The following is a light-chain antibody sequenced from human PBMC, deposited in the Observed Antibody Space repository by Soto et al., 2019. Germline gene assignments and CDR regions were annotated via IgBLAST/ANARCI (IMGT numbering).Light chain of an antibody. V-gene: IGLV1-40*01. CDR2: GNT. J-gene: IGLJ3*02. Sequence: QSVLTQPPSVSGAPGQGVTISCTGSSSNIGAGFDVHWYQQFPGTAPKLLIYGNTNRPSGVPDRFSGSKSGTSASLAITGLQPEDEADYYCQSYDNSLSGSEVFGGGTKLTVL. CDR1: SSNIGAGFD. CDR3: QSYDNSLSGSEV.